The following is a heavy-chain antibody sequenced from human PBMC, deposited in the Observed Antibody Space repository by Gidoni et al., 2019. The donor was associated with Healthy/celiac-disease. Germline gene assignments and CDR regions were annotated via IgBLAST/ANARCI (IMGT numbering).Heavy chain of an antibody. CDR3: ASGRYYFDY. Sequence: QVQLVESGGGVVQPGRFLIPSCAASGFTFSRYGMHWVRQAPGKGLGWGEFIWYDGRNDYYADSVKGRLTISRDNSENMLYLQMNSLRAEDTAVYYCASGRYYFDYWGQGTLVTVSS. CDR2: IWYDGRND. J-gene: IGHJ4*02. CDR1: GFTFSRYG. V-gene: IGHV3-33*01.